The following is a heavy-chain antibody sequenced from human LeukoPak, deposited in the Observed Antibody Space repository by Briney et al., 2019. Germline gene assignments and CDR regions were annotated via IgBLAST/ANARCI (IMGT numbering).Heavy chain of an antibody. V-gene: IGHV2-5*02. J-gene: IGHJ4*02. CDR1: GFSLSTNAVG. D-gene: IGHD4-23*01. Sequence: SGPTLVNPTQTLTLTCTFSGFSLSTNAVGVGWIRQPPGKALEWLAVIYWDDDRRYSPPLKNRLTITKDPSKNQVVLTMTNMDPVDTATYYCAHSCGGGNSAYFDYWGQGTLVTVSS. CDR3: AHSCGGGNSAYFDY. CDR2: IYWDDDR.